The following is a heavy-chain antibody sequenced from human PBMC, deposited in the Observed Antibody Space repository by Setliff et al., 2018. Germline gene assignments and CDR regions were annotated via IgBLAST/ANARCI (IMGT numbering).Heavy chain of an antibody. D-gene: IGHD3-10*01. CDR3: ARVLVLGYNWFDP. CDR1: GESFSGYF. V-gene: IGHV4-34*01. Sequence: SETLSLTCAVYGESFSGYFWSWIRQTPEKGLEWIGEISHSGSTNYNPSFKSRVTISIDTSKNQFSLKVNSVTAADTAVYFCARVLVLGYNWFDPWGQGTLVTVSS. J-gene: IGHJ5*02. CDR2: ISHSGST.